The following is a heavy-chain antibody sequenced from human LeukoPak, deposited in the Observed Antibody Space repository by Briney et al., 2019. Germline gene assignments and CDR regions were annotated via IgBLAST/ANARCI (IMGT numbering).Heavy chain of an antibody. CDR3: AKERYYGSGSYYYDY. J-gene: IGHJ4*02. CDR1: GFTFSSYG. Sequence: PAGGSLRLSCAVSGFTFSSYGMHWVRQAPGEGLEWVAFIRYDGSNKYYTDSVKGRFTISRDNSKNTLYLQMNSLRAEDTAVYYCAKERYYGSGSYYYDYWGQGTLVTVSS. V-gene: IGHV3-30*02. D-gene: IGHD3-10*01. CDR2: IRYDGSNK.